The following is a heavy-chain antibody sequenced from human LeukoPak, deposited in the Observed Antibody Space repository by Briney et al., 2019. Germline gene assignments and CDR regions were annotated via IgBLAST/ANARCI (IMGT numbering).Heavy chain of an antibody. D-gene: IGHD6-13*01. J-gene: IGHJ5*02. V-gene: IGHV1-69*13. CDR3: ARGPSPPAATVATNNWFDP. Sequence: GASVKLSCKASGGTFSSYAISWVRQAPGQGLEWMGGIIPMFGTANYAQKFQGRVTITADESANIAYMELSSLRSEDTAVYYCARGPSPPAATVATNNWFDPWGQGTLVTVSS. CDR1: GGTFSSYA. CDR2: IIPMFGTA.